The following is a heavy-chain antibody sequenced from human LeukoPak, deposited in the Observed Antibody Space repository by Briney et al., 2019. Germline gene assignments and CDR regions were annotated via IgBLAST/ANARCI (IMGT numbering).Heavy chain of an antibody. Sequence: PGGSLRLSCAASGFTFSSYAMSWVPQAPGKGLEWVSAISGSGGSTYYADSVKGRFTISRDNSKNTLYLQMNSLRAEDTAVYYCAKAPNSGSYYGYYYYGMDVWGQGTTVTVSS. CDR1: GFTFSSYA. CDR2: ISGSGGST. D-gene: IGHD1-26*01. J-gene: IGHJ6*02. CDR3: AKAPNSGSYYGYYYYGMDV. V-gene: IGHV3-23*01.